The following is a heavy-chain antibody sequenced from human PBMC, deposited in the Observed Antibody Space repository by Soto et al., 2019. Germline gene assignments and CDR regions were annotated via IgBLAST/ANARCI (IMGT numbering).Heavy chain of an antibody. CDR2: INPNSGGT. CDR3: ARGDYDILTGPIDY. CDR1: GYTFTGYY. Sequence: ASVKVSCKASGYTFTGYYMHWVRLAPGQGLEWMGWINPNSGGTNYAQKFQGRVTMTRDTSISTAYMELSRLRSDDTAVYYCARGDYDILTGPIDYWGQGTLVTVSS. V-gene: IGHV1-2*02. J-gene: IGHJ4*02. D-gene: IGHD3-9*01.